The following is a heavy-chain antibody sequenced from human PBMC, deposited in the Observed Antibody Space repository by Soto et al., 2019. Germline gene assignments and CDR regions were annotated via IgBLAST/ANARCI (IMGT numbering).Heavy chain of an antibody. CDR1: GFTFSSYG. CDR2: ISYDGSNK. D-gene: IGHD3-22*01. J-gene: IGHJ4*02. CDR3: EKEGGLLVTMIVVFITTYLRGGVA. V-gene: IGHV3-30*18. Sequence: VPLVESGGGVVQPGRSLRLSCAASGFTFSSYGMHWVRQAPGKGLEWVAVISYDGSNKYYADSVKGRFTISRDNSKNTLYIQMNSRRAEDTAVYYCEKEGGLLVTMIVVFITTYLRGGVAGGQGTLVTVSS.